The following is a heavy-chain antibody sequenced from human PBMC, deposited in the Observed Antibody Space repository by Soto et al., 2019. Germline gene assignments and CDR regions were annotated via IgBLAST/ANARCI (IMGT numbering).Heavy chain of an antibody. CDR2: IYYSGST. CDR3: ARHLTYCSAGSCYSDFPYYGMDV. CDR1: GGSISSGGYY. J-gene: IGHJ6*02. Sequence: PSETLSLTCTVSGGSISSGGYYWTWIRQPPGKGLEWIGYIYYSGSTYYNPSLKSRVTISVDTSKNQFSLKLSSVTAADTAVYYCARHLTYCSAGSCYSDFPYYGMDVWGQGTTVTVSS. V-gene: IGHV4-39*01. D-gene: IGHD2-15*01.